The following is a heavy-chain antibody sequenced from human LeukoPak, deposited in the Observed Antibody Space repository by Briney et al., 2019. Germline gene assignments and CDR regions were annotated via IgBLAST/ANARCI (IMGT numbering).Heavy chain of an antibody. CDR3: ARGRFGESVYWFDP. CDR2: IYYSGST. CDR1: GGSISSYY. V-gene: IGHV4-59*01. Sequence: PSETLSLTCTVSGGSISSYYWSWIRQPPGKGLEWIGYIYYSGSTNYNPSLKSRVTISVDTSKNQFSLKLSSVAAADTAVYYCARGRFGESVYWFDPWGQGTPVTVSS. D-gene: IGHD3-10*01. J-gene: IGHJ5*02.